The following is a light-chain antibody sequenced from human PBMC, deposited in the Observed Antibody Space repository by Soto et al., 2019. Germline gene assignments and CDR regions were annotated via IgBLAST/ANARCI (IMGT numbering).Light chain of an antibody. V-gene: IGLV2-14*01. CDR3: SSYTSSSTVI. J-gene: IGLJ2*01. CDR2: EVS. Sequence: QSALTQPASVSGSPGQSITISCTGTSSDVGGYNYVSWYQHYLGKAPRLLISEVSNRPSGVSNRFSGSRSGNTASLTISGLQPEDEADYYCSSYTSSSTVIFGGGTQLTVL. CDR1: SSDVGGYNY.